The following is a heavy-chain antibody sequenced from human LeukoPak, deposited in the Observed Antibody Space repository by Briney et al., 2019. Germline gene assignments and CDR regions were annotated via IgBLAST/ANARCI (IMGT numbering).Heavy chain of an antibody. CDR2: ISSSSSTI. Sequence: GGSLRLSCAASGFTFSSYSMNWVRQAPGKGLEWVSYISSSSSTIYYADSVKGLFTISRDNAKNSLYLQMNSLRAEDTAVYYCARDRGLLGFWSGYYFDYWGQGTLVTVSS. J-gene: IGHJ4*02. D-gene: IGHD3-3*01. CDR1: GFTFSSYS. V-gene: IGHV3-48*01. CDR3: ARDRGLLGFWSGYYFDY.